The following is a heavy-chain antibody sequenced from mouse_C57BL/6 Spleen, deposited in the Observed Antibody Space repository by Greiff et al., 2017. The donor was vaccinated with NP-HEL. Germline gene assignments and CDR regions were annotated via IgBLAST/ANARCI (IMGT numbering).Heavy chain of an antibody. CDR2: IRSKSNNYAT. CDR1: GFSFNTYA. J-gene: IGHJ2*01. V-gene: IGHV10-1*01. CDR3: VRNYGSSPFDY. D-gene: IGHD1-1*01. Sequence: EVQRVESGGGLVQPKGSLKLSCAASGFSFNTYAMNWVRQAPGKGLEWVARIRSKSNNYATYYADSVKDRFTISRDDSESMLYLQMNNLKTEDTAMYYCVRNYGSSPFDYWGQGTTLTVSS.